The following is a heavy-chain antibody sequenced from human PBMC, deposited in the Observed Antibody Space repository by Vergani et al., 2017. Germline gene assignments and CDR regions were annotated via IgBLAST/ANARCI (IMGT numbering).Heavy chain of an antibody. CDR3: ARAFRVKTAMGHRNLSPYNWFDP. Sequence: QVQLVQSGAEVKKPGSSVKVSCKASGGTFSSYAISWVRQAPGQGLEWMGGIIPIFGTANYAQKFQGRVTITADESTSTAYMELSSLRSEDTAVYYCARAFRVKTAMGHRNLSPYNWFDPWGQGTLVTVSS. V-gene: IGHV1-69*01. CDR2: IIPIFGTA. D-gene: IGHD5-18*01. CDR1: GGTFSSYA. J-gene: IGHJ5*02.